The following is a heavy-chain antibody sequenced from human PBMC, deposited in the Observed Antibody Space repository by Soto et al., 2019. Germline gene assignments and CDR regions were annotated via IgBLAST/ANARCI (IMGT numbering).Heavy chain of an antibody. D-gene: IGHD2-15*01. CDR2: INPSGGST. J-gene: IGHJ1*01. CDR1: GYTFTSYY. Sequence: ASVKVSCKASGYTFTSYYMHWVRQAPGQGLEWMGIINPSGGSTSYAQKFQGRVTMTRDTSTSTVYMELSSLRSEDTAVYYCARDATGVPCSGGSCSEYFQHWGQGTLVTVSS. CDR3: ARDATGVPCSGGSCSEYFQH. V-gene: IGHV1-46*01.